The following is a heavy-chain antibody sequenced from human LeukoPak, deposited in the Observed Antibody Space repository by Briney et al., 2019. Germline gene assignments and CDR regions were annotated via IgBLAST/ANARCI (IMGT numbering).Heavy chain of an antibody. CDR1: GFTFSSYA. CDR3: AKTNTQWDLRAAHFDY. D-gene: IGHD1-26*01. J-gene: IGHJ4*02. CDR2: ISGSGGTT. V-gene: IGHV3-23*01. Sequence: GGSLRLSCAASGFTFSSYAMSWVRQAPGKGLEWVSLISGSGGTTYYADSVKGRFTISRDNSKNTLYLQMNSLRAEDTAVYYCAKTNTQWDLRAAHFDYWGQGTLVTVSS.